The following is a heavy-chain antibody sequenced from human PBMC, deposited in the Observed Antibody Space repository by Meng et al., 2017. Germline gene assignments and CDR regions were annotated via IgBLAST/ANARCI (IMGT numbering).Heavy chain of an antibody. Sequence: GSLRLSCTVSGGSISSSNYYWGWIRQPPGKGLEWIGSIYYSGGTYYNPSLKSRVTISVDTSKNQFTLKLSSVTAADTAVYYCARARYKDFDWLQSGMDVWGQGTTVTVSS. V-gene: IGHV4-39*06. CDR3: ARARYKDFDWLQSGMDV. CDR2: IYYSGGT. J-gene: IGHJ6*02. D-gene: IGHD3-9*01. CDR1: GGSISSSNYY.